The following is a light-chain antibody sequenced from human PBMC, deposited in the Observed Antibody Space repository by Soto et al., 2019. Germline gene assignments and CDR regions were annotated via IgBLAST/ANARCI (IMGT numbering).Light chain of an antibody. CDR1: SSDVGGYNY. V-gene: IGLV2-14*03. J-gene: IGLJ1*01. CDR3: SPYTPSNTRQIV. CDR2: DVS. Sequence: QSALTQPASVSGSPGQSITISCTGTSSDVGGYNYVSWYQHHPGKAPKLIIYDVSNRPSGVSNRFSGSKSGNTASLTISGLQPEDEADYYCSPYTPSNTRQIVFGTGTKVTVL.